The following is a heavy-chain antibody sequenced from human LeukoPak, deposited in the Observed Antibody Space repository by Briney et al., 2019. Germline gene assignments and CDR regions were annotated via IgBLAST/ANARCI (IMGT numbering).Heavy chain of an antibody. CDR3: AKDLIVGATARLFDY. D-gene: IGHD1-26*01. CDR1: AVTFSSYV. J-gene: IGHJ4*02. V-gene: IGHV3-23*01. CDR2: IRGSGDST. Sequence: PGGSLRLSCAASAVTFSSYVMKWVSQAPGKGRGWGSGIRGSGDSTSYAESVRDRFTIYRDNSKDTLHLRMKSLRVEETAVYDCAKDLIVGATARLFDYWGQGTLVTVSS.